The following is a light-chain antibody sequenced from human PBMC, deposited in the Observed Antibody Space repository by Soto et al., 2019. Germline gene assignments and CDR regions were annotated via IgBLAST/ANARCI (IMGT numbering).Light chain of an antibody. CDR3: CSYVGSYTYV. V-gene: IGLV2-11*01. CDR1: SSDVGGYNY. CDR2: DVS. J-gene: IGLJ1*01. Sequence: LTQPRSVSGSPGQSVTISRTGTSSDVGGYNYVSWYQQHPDKAPKLMIYDVSKRPSGVPDRFSGSKSGNTASLTISGLQAEDEADYYCCSYVGSYTYVFGTGTKVTVL.